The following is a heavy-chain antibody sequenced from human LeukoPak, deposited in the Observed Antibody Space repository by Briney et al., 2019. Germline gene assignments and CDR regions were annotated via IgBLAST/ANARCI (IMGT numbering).Heavy chain of an antibody. Sequence: KPSETLSLTCTVSGYSISSGYYWGWIRQPPGKGLEWIGSIYHSGSTYYNPSLKSRVTISVDTSKNQFSLKLSSVTAADTAVYYCATQRYGLLWFGETANWFDPWGQGTLVTVSS. CDR2: IYHSGST. J-gene: IGHJ5*02. CDR3: ATQRYGLLWFGETANWFDP. CDR1: GYSISSGYY. D-gene: IGHD3-10*01. V-gene: IGHV4-38-2*02.